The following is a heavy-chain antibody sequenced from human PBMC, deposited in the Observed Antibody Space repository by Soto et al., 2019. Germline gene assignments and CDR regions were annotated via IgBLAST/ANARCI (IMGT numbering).Heavy chain of an antibody. V-gene: IGHV4-34*01. CDR2: INHSGST. CDR3: ARGGGMRIVHITMVRGSDYYYYGMDV. CDR1: GGSFSGYY. D-gene: IGHD3-10*01. Sequence: SETLSLTCAVYGGSFSGYYWSWIRQPPGKGLEWIGEINHSGSTNYNPSLKSRVTISVDTSKNQFSLKLSSVTAADTAVYYCARGGGMRIVHITMVRGSDYYYYGMDVWGQGTTVTVSS. J-gene: IGHJ6*02.